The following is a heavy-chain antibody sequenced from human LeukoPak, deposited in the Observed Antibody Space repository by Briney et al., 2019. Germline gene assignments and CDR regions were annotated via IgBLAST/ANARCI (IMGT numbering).Heavy chain of an antibody. V-gene: IGHV4-4*07. CDR3: ARDQALGYGWPTVLAIDI. J-gene: IGHJ3*02. CDR1: GGSFSGYY. D-gene: IGHD6-19*01. CDR2: IHTSGST. Sequence: PSETLSLTCAVYGGSFSGYYWSWIRQPAGKGLEWIGRIHTSGSTNYNPSLKSRVTMSIDTSKNQLSLNLSSVTAADTAVYYCARDQALGYGWPTVLAIDIWGQGTMVTVSS.